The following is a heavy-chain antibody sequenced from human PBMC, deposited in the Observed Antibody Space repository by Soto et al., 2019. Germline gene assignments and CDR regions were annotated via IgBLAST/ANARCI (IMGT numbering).Heavy chain of an antibody. D-gene: IGHD2-8*02. CDR2: INHSGST. J-gene: IGHJ4*02. V-gene: IGHV4-34*01. Sequence: SETRSLTCAVYGGSFSGDYWTWIRQPPGTGLEWIGEINHSGSTNYNPSLKSRVTISVDTSKNQFSLKLTSVTAADTAVYYCARDKLTGLFDYWGQGTLVTVSS. CDR1: GGSFSGDY. CDR3: ARDKLTGLFDY.